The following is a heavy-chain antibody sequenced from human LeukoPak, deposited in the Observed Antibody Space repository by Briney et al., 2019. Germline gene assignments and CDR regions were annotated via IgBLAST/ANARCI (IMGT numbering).Heavy chain of an antibody. CDR2: INHSGST. CDR1: GGSFSGYY. J-gene: IGHJ4*02. D-gene: IGHD3-10*01. V-gene: IGHV4-34*01. Sequence: SETLSLTCAVYGGSFSGYYWSWIRQPPGKGLEWIGEINHSGSTNYNPSLKSRVTISVDTSKNQFSLELSSVTAADTAVYYCAIGPRRGNYWGQGTLVTVSS. CDR3: AIGPRRGNY.